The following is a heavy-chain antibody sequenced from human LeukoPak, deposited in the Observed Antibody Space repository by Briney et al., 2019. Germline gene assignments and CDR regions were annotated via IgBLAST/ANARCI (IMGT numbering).Heavy chain of an antibody. J-gene: IGHJ6*02. CDR1: GFTFSSYG. Sequence: PGGSLRLSCAASGFTFSSYGMHWVRQAPGKGLEWVAFIRYDGSNKYYADSVKGRFTISRDNSKNTLYLQMNSLRSDDTAVYYCGRDPGYSSSWDFYYYYYGMDVWGQGTTVTVSS. CDR2: IRYDGSNK. CDR3: GRDPGYSSSWDFYYYYYGMDV. D-gene: IGHD6-13*01. V-gene: IGHV3-30*02.